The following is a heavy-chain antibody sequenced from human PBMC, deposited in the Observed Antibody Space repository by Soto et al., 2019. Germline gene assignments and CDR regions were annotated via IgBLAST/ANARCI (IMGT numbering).Heavy chain of an antibody. CDR3: AKDHGDFEYYFDY. J-gene: IGHJ4*02. D-gene: IGHD4-17*01. V-gene: IGHV3-23*01. Sequence: GVSLRLSFAASGFTFSSYAMSWVRQAPGKGLEWVSAISGSGGSTYYADSVKGRFTISRDNSKNTLYLQMNSLRAEDTAVYYCAKDHGDFEYYFDYWGQGTLVTVSS. CDR1: GFTFSSYA. CDR2: ISGSGGST.